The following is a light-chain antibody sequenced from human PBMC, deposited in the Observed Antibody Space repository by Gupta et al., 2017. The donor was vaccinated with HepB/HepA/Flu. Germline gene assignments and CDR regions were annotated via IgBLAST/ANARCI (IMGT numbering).Light chain of an antibody. CDR3: QQRSSWPLT. J-gene: IGKJ4*01. CDR1: QSVSSY. V-gene: IGKV3-11*01. CDR2: DAS. Sequence: EIVLTQSPATLSLSPGERATLSCRASQSVSSYFAWYQKKPGQAPRLLINDASNRATGIPARFSGSGSGTDFTLTISSLEPEDFAVYYCQQRSSWPLTFGGGTKVEIK.